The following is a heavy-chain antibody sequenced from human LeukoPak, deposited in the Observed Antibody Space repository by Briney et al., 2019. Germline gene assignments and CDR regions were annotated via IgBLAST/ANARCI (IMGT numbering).Heavy chain of an antibody. CDR2: ISSSSSYI. CDR3: ARDYYDSSGYPYFDY. D-gene: IGHD3-22*01. CDR1: GFTFSSYS. J-gene: IGHJ4*02. V-gene: IGHV3-21*01. Sequence: GGSLRLSCAASGFTFSSYSMNRVRQAPGKGLEWVSSISSSSSYIYYADSVKGRFTISRDNAKNSLYLQMNSLRAEDTAVYYCARDYYDSSGYPYFDYWGQGTLVTVSS.